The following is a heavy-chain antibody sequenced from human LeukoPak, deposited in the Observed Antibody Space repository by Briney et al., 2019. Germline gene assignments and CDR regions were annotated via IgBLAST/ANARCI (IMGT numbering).Heavy chain of an antibody. V-gene: IGHV3-48*04. CDR3: ARNAPRGQLTTDY. J-gene: IGHJ4*02. D-gene: IGHD1-1*01. Sequence: GGSLRLSCVASGFTFNTYSMNWVRQAPGKGLEWLSYTSSSSSTIYYADSVKGRFTISRDNAKNSLYLQMNSLRAEDTAVYYCARNAPRGQLTTDYWGQGTLVTVSS. CDR1: GFTFNTYS. CDR2: TSSSSSTI.